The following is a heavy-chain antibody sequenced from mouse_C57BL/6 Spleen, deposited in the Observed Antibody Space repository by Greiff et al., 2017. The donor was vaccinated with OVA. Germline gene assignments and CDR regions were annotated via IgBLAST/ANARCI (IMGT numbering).Heavy chain of an antibody. V-gene: IGHV1-80*01. Sequence: QVQLQQSGAELVKPGASVKISCKASGYAFSSYWMNWVKQRPGKGLAWIGQIYPGDGDTNYNGKFQGKATLTADKSSSTAYMQRSSLTSDDSAVYFCARKGSSGYGYYVDYWGQGTTLTVSS. CDR2: IYPGDGDT. CDR1: GYAFSSYW. D-gene: IGHD3-2*02. CDR3: ARKGSSGYGYYVDY. J-gene: IGHJ2*01.